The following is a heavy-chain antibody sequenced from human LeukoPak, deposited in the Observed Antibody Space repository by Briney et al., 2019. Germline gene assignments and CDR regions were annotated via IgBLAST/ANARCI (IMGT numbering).Heavy chain of an antibody. CDR1: GYTFTSYG. D-gene: IGHD3-22*01. CDR2: ISAYNGNT. V-gene: IGHV1-18*01. CDR3: ARVRTYYCDSSGYYFDY. J-gene: IGHJ4*02. Sequence: ASVKVSCKASGYTFTSYGISWVRQAPGQGLEWMGWISAYNGNTNYAQKLQGRVTMTTDTSTSTAYMELRSLRSDDTAVYYCARVRTYYCDSSGYYFDYWGQGTLVTVSS.